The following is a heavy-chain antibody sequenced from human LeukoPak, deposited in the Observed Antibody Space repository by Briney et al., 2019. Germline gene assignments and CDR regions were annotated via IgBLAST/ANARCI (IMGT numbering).Heavy chain of an antibody. D-gene: IGHD6-13*01. CDR1: GYTFTSYW. J-gene: IGHJ4*02. V-gene: IGHV1-46*01. CDR3: ARAPRNSSTMLDY. CDR2: INPDGGST. Sequence: VKVSCKASGYTFTSYWIQWVRQAPGQGLEWMGLINPDGGSTAYAHRFQGRVTMTRDTSTSTVYMDFSSLRSEDTALYYCARAPRNSSTMLDYWGQGTLVTVSS.